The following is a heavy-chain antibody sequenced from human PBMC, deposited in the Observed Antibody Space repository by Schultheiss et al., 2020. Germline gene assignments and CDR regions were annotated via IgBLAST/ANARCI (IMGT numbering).Heavy chain of an antibody. CDR2: ISGSGGST. CDR3: ARDSTVTRYYYMDV. Sequence: GGSLRLSCAASGFTFSRYAMSWVRQAPGKGLEWVSAISGSGGSTYYADSVKGRFTISRDNSKNTLYLQMNSLRAEDTAVYYCARDSTVTRYYYMDVWGKGTTVTVSS. V-gene: IGHV3-23*01. D-gene: IGHD4-17*01. CDR1: GFTFSRYA. J-gene: IGHJ6*03.